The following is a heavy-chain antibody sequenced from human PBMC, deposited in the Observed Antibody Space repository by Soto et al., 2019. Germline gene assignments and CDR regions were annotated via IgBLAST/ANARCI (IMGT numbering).Heavy chain of an antibody. CDR2: IYSGGST. CDR3: ASEERYSSGWFPNYGMDV. J-gene: IGHJ6*02. V-gene: IGHV3-53*01. CDR1: GFTVSSNY. Sequence: SGGSLRLSCAASGFTVSSNYMSWVRQAPGKGLEWVSVIYSGGSTYYADSVKGRFTISRDNSKNTLYLQMNSLRAEDTAVYYCASEERYSSGWFPNYGMDVWGQGTTVTVSS. D-gene: IGHD6-19*01.